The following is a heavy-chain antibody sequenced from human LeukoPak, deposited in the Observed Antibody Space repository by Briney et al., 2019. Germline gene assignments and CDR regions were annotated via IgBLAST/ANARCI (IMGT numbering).Heavy chain of an antibody. Sequence: PGGSLRLSCAASGFTFSSYAMSWVRQAPGKGLEWVSAISGSGGSTYYADSVKGRFTISRDNSKNTLYLQMNSLRAEDTAVYCCAKDPWIQLWFTPYYFDYWGQGTLVTVSS. CDR2: ISGSGGST. D-gene: IGHD5-18*01. CDR3: AKDPWIQLWFTPYYFDY. CDR1: GFTFSSYA. J-gene: IGHJ4*02. V-gene: IGHV3-23*01.